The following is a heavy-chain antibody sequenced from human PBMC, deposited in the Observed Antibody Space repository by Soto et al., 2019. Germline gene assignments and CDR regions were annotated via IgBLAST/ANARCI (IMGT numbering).Heavy chain of an antibody. CDR3: ARWVTTGGLDV. CDR2: TSYDGSNN. V-gene: IGHV3-33*05. J-gene: IGHJ4*02. D-gene: IGHD2-21*02. Sequence: QVQLVESGGGVVQPGTSLRLSCVGSGFTFRSYVIHWVRQAPGKGLEWVALTSYDGSNNFYGDSVKGRFTISRHNSRNTVELQMDSLRFEDTALYYCARWVTTGGLDVWGQGTLGCVSS. CDR1: GFTFRSYV.